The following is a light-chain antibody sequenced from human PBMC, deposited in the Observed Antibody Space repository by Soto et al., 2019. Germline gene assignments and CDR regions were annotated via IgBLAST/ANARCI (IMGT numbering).Light chain of an antibody. J-gene: IGLJ1*01. CDR1: SSDVDDYNY. V-gene: IGLV2-11*01. CDR3: CSYGGTFYV. CDR2: DVS. Sequence: QSALTQPRSVSGSPGQSVTLSCTGTSSDVDDYNYVSWFQQHPGKAPKLMIYDVSERPSGVPDRFSGYKSGNTASLTISGLQAEDEADYYCCSYGGTFYVFGTGTKLTVL.